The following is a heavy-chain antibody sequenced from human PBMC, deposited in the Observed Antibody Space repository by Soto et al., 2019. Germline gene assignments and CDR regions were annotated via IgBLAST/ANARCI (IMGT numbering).Heavy chain of an antibody. V-gene: IGHV4-34*11. CDR2: MFYSGST. D-gene: IGHD3-3*01. CDR1: GESFSGYY. J-gene: IGHJ1*01. Sequence: PSATLSLTCAVYGESFSGYYWSWIRQPPGKGLEWIGYMFYSGSTKYNPSLRSRVTMSVDTSKNQVSLKLTSVTAADPAVYYCARASTLLGPVLRDWGQGSLVPVSP. CDR3: ARASTLLGPVLRD.